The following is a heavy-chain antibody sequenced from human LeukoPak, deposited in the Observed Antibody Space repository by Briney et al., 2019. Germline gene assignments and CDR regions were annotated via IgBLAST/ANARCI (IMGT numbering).Heavy chain of an antibody. Sequence: SSETLSLTCAVYGGSFSGYYWSWIRQPPGKGLEWIGEINHSGSTNYNPSLKSRVTISVDTSKNHFSLKLSSVTAADTAVYYCARVGQGCFDLWGRGTLVTVSS. CDR1: GGSFSGYY. V-gene: IGHV4-34*01. CDR2: INHSGST. J-gene: IGHJ2*01. CDR3: ARVGQGCFDL.